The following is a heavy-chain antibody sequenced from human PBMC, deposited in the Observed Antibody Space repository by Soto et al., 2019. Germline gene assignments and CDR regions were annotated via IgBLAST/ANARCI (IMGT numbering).Heavy chain of an antibody. J-gene: IGHJ6*02. V-gene: IGHV3-74*01. D-gene: IGHD5-18*01. Sequence: GGSLRLSCAAXGFTFSSYWMHWVRQGPGKGLVWVPRINGDGSNTNYADSVRGRFTISRDNAKNTVYLQMNSLRDEDTAVYYCARGIRNYYGTDVWGQGTTVTVSS. CDR2: INGDGSNT. CDR3: ARGIRNYYGTDV. CDR1: GFTFSSYW.